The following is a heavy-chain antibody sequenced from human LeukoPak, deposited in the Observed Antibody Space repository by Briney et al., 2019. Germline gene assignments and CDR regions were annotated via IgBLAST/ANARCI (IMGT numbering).Heavy chain of an antibody. J-gene: IGHJ4*02. CDR1: GGSFSGYY. D-gene: IGHD6-19*01. Sequence: SETLSLTGAVYGGSFSGYYWSWIRQPPGKGLEWIGEINHSGSTNYNPSLKSRVTISVDTSKNQFSLKLSSVTAADTAVYYCARGGIAVAEDYWGQGTLVTVSS. V-gene: IGHV4-34*01. CDR2: INHSGST. CDR3: ARGGIAVAEDY.